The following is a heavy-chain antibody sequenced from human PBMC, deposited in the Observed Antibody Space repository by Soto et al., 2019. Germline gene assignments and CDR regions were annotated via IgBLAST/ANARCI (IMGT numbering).Heavy chain of an antibody. CDR1: GFTFSSYA. D-gene: IGHD3-10*01. J-gene: IGHJ3*02. V-gene: IGHV3-30-3*01. CDR3: ARDFLLLGPNDAFDI. Sequence: GGSLRLSCAASGFTFSSYAMHWVRQAPGKGLEWVAVISYDGSNKYYADSVKGRFTISRDNSKNTLYLQMNSLRAEDTAVYYCARDFLLLGPNDAFDIWGQGTMGTVSS. CDR2: ISYDGSNK.